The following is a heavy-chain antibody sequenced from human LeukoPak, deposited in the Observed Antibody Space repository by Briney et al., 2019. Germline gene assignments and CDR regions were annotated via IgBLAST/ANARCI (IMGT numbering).Heavy chain of an antibody. CDR1: GYTFTSYD. D-gene: IGHD4-17*01. CDR2: MNPNSGNT. Sequence: GASVKVSCKASGYTFTSYDINWVRQATGQGLEWMGWMNPNSGNTGYAQKFQGRVTMTRNTSISTAYMELSSLRSEDTAVYYCARGPIMTTVTTMAYWGQGTLVTVSS. V-gene: IGHV1-8*01. CDR3: ARGPIMTTVTTMAY. J-gene: IGHJ4*02.